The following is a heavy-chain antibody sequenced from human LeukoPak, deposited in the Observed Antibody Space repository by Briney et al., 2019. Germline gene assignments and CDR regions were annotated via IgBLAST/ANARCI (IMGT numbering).Heavy chain of an antibody. D-gene: IGHD2-2*01. V-gene: IGHV4-4*02. J-gene: IGHJ5*02. CDR2: MHHSGRT. Sequence: SETLSLTCAISGASISSTNWWIWVRQPPGKGLEWIGEMHHSGRTNYNPSLKSRITISVDKSKNQVFLRLNSVAAADTALYYCARAQEGCSRASCYLEPWGQGTLVTVSS. CDR3: ARAQEGCSRASCYLEP. CDR1: GASISSTNW.